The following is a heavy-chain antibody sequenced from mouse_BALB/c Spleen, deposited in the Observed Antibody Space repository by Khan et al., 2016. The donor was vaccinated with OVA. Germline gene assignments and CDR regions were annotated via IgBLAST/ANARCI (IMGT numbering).Heavy chain of an antibody. CDR2: ISSGGST. J-gene: IGHJ2*01. V-gene: IGHV5-6-5*01. D-gene: IGHD2-12*01. Sequence: EVELVESGGGSVKPGGSLKLSCAVSGFTFSSYAMSWVRQTPEKRLEWVASISSGGSTYYPDRVKGRLTISRDNARNIVYLQMSSLRSEDMAMYFCARKAYRYDEYYFDYWGQGTTLTVSS. CDR3: ARKAYRYDEYYFDY. CDR1: GFTFSSYA.